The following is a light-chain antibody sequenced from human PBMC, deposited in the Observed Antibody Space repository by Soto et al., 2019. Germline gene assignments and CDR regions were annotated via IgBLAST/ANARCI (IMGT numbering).Light chain of an antibody. V-gene: IGKV3-15*01. CDR1: QSVSSN. CDR3: QQYNNWPRT. Sequence: EVMMSQSPATLSVSTGERATLSCRASQSVSSNLAWYQQKPGQAPRLLIYGASTRATGIPARFSGSGSGTEFTLTISSLQSEDFAVYYCQQYNNWPRTFGQGTKVE. CDR2: GAS. J-gene: IGKJ1*01.